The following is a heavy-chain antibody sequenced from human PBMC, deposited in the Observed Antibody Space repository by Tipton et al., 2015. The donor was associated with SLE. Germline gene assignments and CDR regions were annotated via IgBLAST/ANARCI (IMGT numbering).Heavy chain of an antibody. CDR2: INHSGGT. D-gene: IGHD3-10*01. V-gene: IGHV4-34*01. CDR3: ARELGSTSY. Sequence: TLSLTCAVYGGSFSGYYWSWIRQSPGKGLEWIGEINHSGGTNYNPSLKSRVTISVDTSKIQFSLKMISVTAADTAVYYCARELGSTSYWGQGTLVTVSS. J-gene: IGHJ4*02. CDR1: GGSFSGYY.